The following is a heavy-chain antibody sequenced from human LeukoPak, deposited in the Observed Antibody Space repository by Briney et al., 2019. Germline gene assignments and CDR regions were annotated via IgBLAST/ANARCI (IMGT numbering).Heavy chain of an antibody. CDR3: ARCVGWLQSNYYYYGMDV. V-gene: IGHV3-74*01. J-gene: IGHJ6*02. Sequence: GGSLRLSCAASGFTFSSYWMHWVRQAPGKGLVWVSRVNTDGSSTTYADSVKGRFTISRDNAKNTLYLQMNSLRAEDTALYYCARCVGWLQSNYYYYGMDVWGQGTTVTVTS. CDR1: GFTFSSYW. CDR2: VNTDGSST. D-gene: IGHD5-24*01.